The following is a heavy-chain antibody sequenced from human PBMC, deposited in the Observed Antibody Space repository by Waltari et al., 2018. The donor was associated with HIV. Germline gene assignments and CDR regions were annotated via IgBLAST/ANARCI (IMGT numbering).Heavy chain of an antibody. CDR2: INRGGRT. D-gene: IGHD2-8*01. Sequence: QVQLQQLAARLLKPSETLSLTCGVSGAPFSDYYWSWIRQSPGKGLEWIGEINRGGRTNYNPSLKSRPTISADTSKNEFSLRLKSMTVADTAIYFCARGRPPGMLTLDSEWWTGWYFDLWGRGTLITVSS. CDR1: GAPFSDYY. CDR3: ARGRPPGMLTLDSEWWTGWYFDL. V-gene: IGHV4-34*01. J-gene: IGHJ2*01.